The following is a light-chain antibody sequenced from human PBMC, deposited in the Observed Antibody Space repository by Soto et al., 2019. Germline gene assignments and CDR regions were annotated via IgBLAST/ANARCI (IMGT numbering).Light chain of an antibody. CDR2: AAS. Sequence: AIQITHSPSSLSASVGDRVTITCRASQNIRNDLGWYQQKPGKAPKLLIYAASNLESGVPSRFSGSGGSGTDFTLTISSLQPEDFATYYCLQDYNYPRTFGQGTKVEIK. CDR3: LQDYNYPRT. CDR1: QNIRND. V-gene: IGKV1-6*01. J-gene: IGKJ1*01.